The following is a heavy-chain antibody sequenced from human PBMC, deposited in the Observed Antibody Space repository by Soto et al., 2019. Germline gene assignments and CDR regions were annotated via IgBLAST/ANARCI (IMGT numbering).Heavy chain of an antibody. CDR1: GFTFSSYG. Sequence: GGSLRPSCAASGFTFSSYGMHCVRQAPGKGLEWVAVIWYDGSNKYYADSVKGRFTISRDNSKNTLYLQMNSLKTEDTAVYYCTTDGRDLVVPAAMLFDYWGQGTLVTVSS. V-gene: IGHV3-33*01. CDR2: IWYDGSNK. J-gene: IGHJ4*02. CDR3: TTDGRDLVVPAAMLFDY. D-gene: IGHD2-2*01.